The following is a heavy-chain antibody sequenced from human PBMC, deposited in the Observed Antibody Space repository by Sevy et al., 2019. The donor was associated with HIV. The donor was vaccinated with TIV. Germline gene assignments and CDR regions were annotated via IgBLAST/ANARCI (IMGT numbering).Heavy chain of an antibody. CDR1: GYTFTSYD. CDR3: ARMLGGYYDRSGAFDI. CDR2: MNPNSGNT. D-gene: IGHD3-22*01. V-gene: IGHV1-8*01. Sequence: ASVKVSCKASGYTFTSYDINWVRQATGQGLEWMGWMNPNSGNTGYAQKFQGRVTMTRNTSISTAYMELSSLRSEDTAVYYCARMLGGYYDRSGAFDIWGQRTMVTVSS. J-gene: IGHJ3*02.